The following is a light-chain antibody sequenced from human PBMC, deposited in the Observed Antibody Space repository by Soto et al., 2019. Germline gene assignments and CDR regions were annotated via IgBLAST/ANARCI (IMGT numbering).Light chain of an antibody. J-gene: IGKJ1*01. Sequence: DIVMTQSPATLSLSPGDRATLSCRASQSVRNNLAWYQQKTGQPPRLLIYDSSTRATGFPDRFSGSGSGTDLNLTIIRLEPEDFAVYYCQKYDISPWTCGQGTKVDIK. CDR3: QKYDISPWT. CDR1: QSVRNN. CDR2: DSS. V-gene: IGKV3-20*01.